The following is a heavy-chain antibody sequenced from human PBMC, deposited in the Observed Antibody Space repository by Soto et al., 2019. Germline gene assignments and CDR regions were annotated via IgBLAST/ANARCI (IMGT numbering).Heavy chain of an antibody. Sequence: QVQLVQSRGEVKKHGASVKVSCKTSGYSFTTYGISWVRQAPGQGLEWMGWISGYNGNTNYAQKLKGRLTMTTDASTSTAYMELRSLTSDDTAVYYCAREGPAPYYYSGMDGWGQGRTVSVSS. V-gene: IGHV1-18*01. J-gene: IGHJ6*02. CDR2: ISGYNGNT. CDR1: GYSFTTYG. CDR3: AREGPAPYYYSGMDG.